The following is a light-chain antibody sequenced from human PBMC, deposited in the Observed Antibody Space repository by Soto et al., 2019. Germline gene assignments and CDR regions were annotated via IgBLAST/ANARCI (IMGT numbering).Light chain of an antibody. J-gene: IGKJ4*01. V-gene: IGKV3-11*01. CDR3: QHRSSWPLT. CDR1: QSVSSY. CDR2: AAS. Sequence: EIVLTQSPATLSSSPGERATLSCRASQSVSSYLAWYQQNPGQAPRLHIYAASTRATGIPARFRGSRSATDFTLTISSLEPEDFAVYYCQHRSSWPLTFGGGTKVEIK.